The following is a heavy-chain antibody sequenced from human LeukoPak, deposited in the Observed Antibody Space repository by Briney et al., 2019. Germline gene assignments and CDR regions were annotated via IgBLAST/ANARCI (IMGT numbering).Heavy chain of an antibody. Sequence: GGSLRLSCAASGFTFSSYSMNWVRQAPGKGLEWVSYISSSSSTIYYADSVEGRFTISRDNAKNSLYLQMNSLRAEDTALHYCAKDGGGVAAAGRFGYYYYYMDVWGKGTTVTVSS. V-gene: IGHV3-48*01. D-gene: IGHD6-13*01. CDR2: ISSSSSTI. CDR3: AKDGGGVAAAGRFGYYYYYMDV. CDR1: GFTFSSYS. J-gene: IGHJ6*03.